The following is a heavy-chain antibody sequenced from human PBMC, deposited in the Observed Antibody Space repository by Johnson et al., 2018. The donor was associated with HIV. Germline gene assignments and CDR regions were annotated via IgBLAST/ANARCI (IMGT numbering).Heavy chain of an antibody. D-gene: IGHD6-19*01. V-gene: IGHV3-30*03. J-gene: IGHJ3*02. CDR3: ARDPPAVAGTPPSGAFDI. CDR2: MSYDGSNK. CDR1: GFTFDDYD. Sequence: QVQLVESGGGVVRPGGSLRLSCVASGFTFDDYDMTWVRQAPGKGLEWVAVMSYDGSNKYYTDSVRGRFTISRDNSKNTLYLQMNSLRDEDTAVYYCARDPPAVAGTPPSGAFDIWGQGTMVTVSS.